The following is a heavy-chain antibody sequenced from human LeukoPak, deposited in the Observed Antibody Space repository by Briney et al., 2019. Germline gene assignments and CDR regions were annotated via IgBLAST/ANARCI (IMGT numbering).Heavy chain of an antibody. D-gene: IGHD1-26*01. CDR3: AKDLWSWGGPDY. J-gene: IGHJ4*02. CDR1: GFTFSSYT. Sequence: GGSLRLSCAASGFTFSSYTMSWVRQAPGKGLEWVSGITSGGITYYTDSVKGRFTISRDNSKNTLYLQMNSLRAEDTALYSCAKDLWSWGGPDYWGQGTLVTVSS. CDR2: ITSGGIT. V-gene: IGHV3-23*01.